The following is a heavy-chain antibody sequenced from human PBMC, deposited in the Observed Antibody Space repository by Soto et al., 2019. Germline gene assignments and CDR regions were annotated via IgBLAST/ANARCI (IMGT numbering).Heavy chain of an antibody. CDR1: GYSFTTYW. D-gene: IGHD4-17*01. CDR2: IDPSDSYA. Sequence: PGEALKISGEASGYSFTTYWNCWVRQMPGKGLWWVGRIDPSDSYANYRPSFQGHGTISADKYISTANLQRSSLNASDTAMYYCARRRNDSGDYGYYLDYWGQGTLVTVSS. J-gene: IGHJ4*02. CDR3: ARRRNDSGDYGYYLDY. V-gene: IGHV5-10-1*01.